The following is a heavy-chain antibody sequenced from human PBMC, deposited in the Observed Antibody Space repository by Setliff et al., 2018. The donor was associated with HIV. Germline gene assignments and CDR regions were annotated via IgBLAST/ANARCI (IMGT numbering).Heavy chain of an antibody. CDR3: AKVFVFGVDAFDI. CDR1: GFTFSNYA. J-gene: IGHJ3*02. V-gene: IGHV3-23*01. CDR2: IGAAAYPT. D-gene: IGHD3-10*02. Sequence: GGSLRLSCTASGFTFSNYAMGWVRQGPGKGLEWVSTIGAAAYPTHYAESVKGRFTISKDNSQNALYLQMNSLTDEDTAKYYCAKVFVFGVDAFDIWGQGTMVTVSS.